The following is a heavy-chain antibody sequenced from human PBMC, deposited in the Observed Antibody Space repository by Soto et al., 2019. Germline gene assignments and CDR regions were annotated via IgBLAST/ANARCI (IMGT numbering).Heavy chain of an antibody. J-gene: IGHJ4*02. CDR3: GRLYGDYVNGVKRRYLDF. CDR1: GDSISSASYF. CDR2: VYFVGNS. D-gene: IGHD4-17*01. V-gene: IGHV4-39*01. Sequence: QVQLQESGPGLVKQSETLSLTCTVSGDSISSASYFWGWIRQPPGKWLELIGSVYFVGNSYYNPSIKSRVRISVDASKNQFSLRLSSMTAADTGVYYCGRLYGDYVNGVKRRYLDFWGQGTLVTVSS.